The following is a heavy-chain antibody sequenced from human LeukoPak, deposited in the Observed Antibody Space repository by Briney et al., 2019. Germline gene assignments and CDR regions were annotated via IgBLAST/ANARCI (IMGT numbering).Heavy chain of an antibody. CDR2: ISSSSSYI. V-gene: IGHV3-21*01. CDR1: GFTFSSYS. CDR3: ASIAVAGTGDY. Sequence: GGSLRLSCAASGFTFSSYSMNWVRQAPGKGLEWVSSISSSSSYIYYADSVKGRFTISRDNAKNSLYLQKNSLRAEDTAVYYCASIAVAGTGDYWGQGTLVTVSS. D-gene: IGHD6-19*01. J-gene: IGHJ4*02.